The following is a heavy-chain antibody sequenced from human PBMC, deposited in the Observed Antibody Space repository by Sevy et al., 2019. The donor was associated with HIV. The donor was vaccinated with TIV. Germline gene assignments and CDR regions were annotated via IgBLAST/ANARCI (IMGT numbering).Heavy chain of an antibody. V-gene: IGHV3-11*01. J-gene: IGHJ4*02. D-gene: IGHD6-13*01. CDR1: GFTFSDYY. Sequence: GGSLRLSCAASGFTFSDYYMSWIRQAPGKGLEWVSYISSSGSTIYYADSVKGRFTISRDNAKNSLYLQMNSLRAEDTAVYYCASMYSSSWHGVREYYFDYWGLGTLVTVSS. CDR2: ISSSGSTI. CDR3: ASMYSSSWHGVREYYFDY.